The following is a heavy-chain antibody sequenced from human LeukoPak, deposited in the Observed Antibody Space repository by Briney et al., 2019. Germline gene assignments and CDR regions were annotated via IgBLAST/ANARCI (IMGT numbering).Heavy chain of an antibody. V-gene: IGHV3-66*01. CDR3: ARSRGYSYVYDAFDI. CDR2: IYSGGST. D-gene: IGHD5-18*01. CDR1: GFTVSSNY. Sequence: GGSLRLSCAASGFTVSSNYMSWVRQAPGKGLEWISVIYSGGSTYYADSVKGRFTISRDNSKNTLYLQMNSLRAEDTAVYYCARSRGYSYVYDAFDIWGQGTMVTVSS. J-gene: IGHJ3*02.